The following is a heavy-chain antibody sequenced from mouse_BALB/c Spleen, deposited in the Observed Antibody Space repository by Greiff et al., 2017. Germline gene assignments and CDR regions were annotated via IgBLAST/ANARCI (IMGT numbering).Heavy chain of an antibody. CDR1: GYNFTSYW. CDR2: IYPGSGST. D-gene: IGHD2-12*01. V-gene: IGHV1-55*01. Sequence: QVQLQQPGAELVKPGPSVKLSCKASGYNFTSYWINWVKLRPGQGLEWIGDIYPGSGSTNYNEKFKSKATLTVDTSSSTAYMQLSSLASEDSARYYCARGATNYCYDGFAYWGQGTLVTVSA. CDR3: ARGATNYCYDGFAY. J-gene: IGHJ3*01.